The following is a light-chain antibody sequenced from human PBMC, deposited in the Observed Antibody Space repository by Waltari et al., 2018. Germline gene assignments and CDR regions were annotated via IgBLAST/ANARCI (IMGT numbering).Light chain of an antibody. CDR1: ALPKKY. CDR2: EDN. V-gene: IGLV3-10*01. CDR3: YSTDNSGNYRV. J-gene: IGLJ2*01. Sequence: SYELTQPPSVSVSPGQTARITCPGDALPKKYVSWYQQKSGQAPVLVIYEDNTRASGIPERFSGSTSGTVATLSVSGAQVDDEADYYCYSTDNSGNYRVFGGGTKLTVL.